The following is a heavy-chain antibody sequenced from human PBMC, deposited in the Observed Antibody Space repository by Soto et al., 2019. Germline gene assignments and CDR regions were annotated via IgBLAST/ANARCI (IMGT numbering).Heavy chain of an antibody. D-gene: IGHD3-3*01. V-gene: IGHV1-2*04. CDR2: INPNSGGT. CDR3: ARDMRYYDFWSGYYTARDYYYYGMDV. CDR1: GYTFTGYY. Sequence: WASVKVSCKASGYTFTGYYMHWVRQAPGQGLEWMGWINPNSGGTNYAQKFQGWVTMTRDTSISTAYMELSRLRSDDTAVYYCARDMRYYDFWSGYYTARDYYYYGMDVWGQGTTVTVSS. J-gene: IGHJ6*02.